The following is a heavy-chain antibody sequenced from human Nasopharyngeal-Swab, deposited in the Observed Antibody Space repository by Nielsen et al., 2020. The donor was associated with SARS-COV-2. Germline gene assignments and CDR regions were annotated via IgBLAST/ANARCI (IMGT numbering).Heavy chain of an antibody. CDR2: IRSDTTTI. V-gene: IGHV3-48*01. D-gene: IGHD2-21*02. Sequence: GESLKISCADSGLTFSNNPVNWVRRAPGKGLEWVSHIRSDTTTIRYADSVKGRFTHSRDNARNSVYLQMNSLRAEDTAVYYCARESVVTGMDDATDIWGQGTMVTVSS. CDR1: GLTFSNNP. CDR3: ARESVVTGMDDATDI. J-gene: IGHJ3*02.